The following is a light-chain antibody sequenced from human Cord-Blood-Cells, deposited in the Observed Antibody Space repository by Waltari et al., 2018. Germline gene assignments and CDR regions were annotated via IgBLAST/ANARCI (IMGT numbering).Light chain of an antibody. Sequence: DIKMTQSPSTLSASVGDRVTITCRDSQSISSWLAWYQQKPGKAPKLLIYDASSLESGVPSRFSGSGSGTEFTLTISSLQPDDFATYYCQQYNSYSTFGQGTKLEIK. CDR1: QSISSW. J-gene: IGKJ2*01. V-gene: IGKV1-5*01. CDR3: QQYNSYST. CDR2: DAS.